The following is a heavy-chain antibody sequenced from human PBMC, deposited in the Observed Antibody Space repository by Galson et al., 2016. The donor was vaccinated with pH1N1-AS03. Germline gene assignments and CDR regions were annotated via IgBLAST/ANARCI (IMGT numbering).Heavy chain of an antibody. CDR2: TYYRSKWYN. CDR3: VRGRGECSGWKTRWFDP. D-gene: IGHD6-19*01. V-gene: IGHV6-1*01. J-gene: IGHJ5*02. CDR1: GDSVSSNGAA. Sequence: CAISGDSVSSNGAAWNWIRQSPSRGLEWLGRTYYRSKWYNDYAVSVKGRITIYADTSRNQFSLQLNSVIPEDTAVYYCVRGRGECSGWKTRWFDPWGQGTLVTVSS.